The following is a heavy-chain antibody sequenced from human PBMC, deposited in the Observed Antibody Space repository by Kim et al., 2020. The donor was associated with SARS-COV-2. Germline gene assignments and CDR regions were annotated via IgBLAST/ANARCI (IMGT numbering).Heavy chain of an antibody. CDR2: IRSKAYGGTT. CDR1: GFTFGDYA. D-gene: IGHD1-26*01. V-gene: IGHV3-49*03. CDR3: TAEGATISHDY. Sequence: GGSLRLSCTASGFTFGDYAMSWFRQAPGKGLEWVGFIRSKAYGGTTEYAASVKGRFTISRDDSKSIAYLQMNSLKTEDTAVYYCTAEGATISHDYWGQGTLVTVSS. J-gene: IGHJ4*02.